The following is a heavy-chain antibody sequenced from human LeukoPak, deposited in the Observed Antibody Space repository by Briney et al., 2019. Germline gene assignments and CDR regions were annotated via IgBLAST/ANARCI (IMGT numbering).Heavy chain of an antibody. D-gene: IGHD3-22*01. J-gene: IGHJ6*03. CDR1: GGTFSSYA. V-gene: IGHV1-18*01. CDR3: ARDLYQAYHPKTLNYYDSSGSKPHYYMDV. Sequence: ASVKVSCKASGGTFSSYAISWVRQAPGQGLEWMGWISAYNGNTNYAQKLQGRVTMTTDTSTSTAYMELRSLRSDDTAVYYCARDLYQAYHPKTLNYYDSSGSKPHYYMDVWGKGTTVTVSS. CDR2: ISAYNGNT.